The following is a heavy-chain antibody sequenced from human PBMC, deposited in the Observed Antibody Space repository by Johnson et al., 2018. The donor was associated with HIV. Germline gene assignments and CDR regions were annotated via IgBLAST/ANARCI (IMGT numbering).Heavy chain of an antibody. D-gene: IGHD2-21*01. V-gene: IGHV3-64*04. J-gene: IGHJ3*02. Sequence: HVQLVESGGGVVQPGRSLRLSCAASGFTFSSYAINWVRQAPGKGLEYVSGITGNGGSTYYANSVKGRFTISRDNSKNTLFLQMNSLGAEDTAVYYCAKGGCGGDCYSPYLFDIWGQGTMVTVSS. CDR3: AKGGCGGDCYSPYLFDI. CDR1: GFTFSSYA. CDR2: ITGNGGST.